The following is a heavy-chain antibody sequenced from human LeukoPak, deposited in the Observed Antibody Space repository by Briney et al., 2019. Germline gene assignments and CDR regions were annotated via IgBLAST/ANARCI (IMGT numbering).Heavy chain of an antibody. Sequence: PGGSLRLSCAASGFTFSSYWMHWVRQDPGKGLVWVSRINTDGSSRGYADSVKGRFTISRDNAKNTLYLQMNSLRAEDTAVYYCARVSTGTTRTIDYWGQGTLVTVSS. CDR1: GFTFSSYW. CDR3: ARVSTGTTRTIDY. V-gene: IGHV3-74*01. D-gene: IGHD1-7*01. CDR2: INTDGSSR. J-gene: IGHJ4*02.